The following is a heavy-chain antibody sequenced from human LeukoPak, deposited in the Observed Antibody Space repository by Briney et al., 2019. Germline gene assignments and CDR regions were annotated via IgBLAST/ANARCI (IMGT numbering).Heavy chain of an antibody. V-gene: IGHV3-66*04. J-gene: IGHJ6*02. CDR1: GFTVSSNY. D-gene: IGHD1-26*01. Sequence: GGSLRLSCAASGFTVSSNYMSWVRQAPGKGLEWVSVIYSGGSTYYADSVKGRFTISRDNSKNTLYLQMNSLRAEDTAVYYCARRSGSYGGVLDYYYGMDVWGQGTTVTVSS. CDR2: IYSGGST. CDR3: ARRSGSYGGVLDYYYGMDV.